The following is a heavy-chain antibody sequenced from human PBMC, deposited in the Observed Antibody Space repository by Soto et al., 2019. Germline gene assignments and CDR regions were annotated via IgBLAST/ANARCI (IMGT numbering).Heavy chain of an antibody. Sequence: ASVKVSCKASGYTFTNYDINWVRQATGQGLEWMGWMNPNSGNTGYARKFQGRVTMTRNTSTSTAYMELSSLKSEDTAVYYCVRAVYCSGGSCYAVSSLDYWGQGTLVTVSS. D-gene: IGHD2-15*01. CDR1: GYTFTNYD. CDR2: MNPNSGNT. J-gene: IGHJ4*02. V-gene: IGHV1-8*01. CDR3: VRAVYCSGGSCYAVSSLDY.